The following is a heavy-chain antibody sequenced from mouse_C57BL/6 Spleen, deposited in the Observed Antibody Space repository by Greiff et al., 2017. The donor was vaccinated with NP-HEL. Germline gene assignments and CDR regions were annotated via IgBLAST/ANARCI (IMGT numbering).Heavy chain of an antibody. D-gene: IGHD2-4*01. J-gene: IGHJ4*01. CDR3: TRLHDYDGDY. Sequence: EVKLMESGPELVKPGASVKISCKASGYSFTGYYMNWVKQSPEKSLEWIGEINPSTGGTAYNQKFKGKAILTADKSSSTAYMELRSLTSEDSAVYYCTRLHDYDGDYWGQGTSVTVSS. CDR1: GYSFTGYY. V-gene: IGHV1-42*01. CDR2: INPSTGGT.